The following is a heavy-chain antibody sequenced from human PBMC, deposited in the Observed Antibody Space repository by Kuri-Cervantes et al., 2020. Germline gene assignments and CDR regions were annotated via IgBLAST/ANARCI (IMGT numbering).Heavy chain of an antibody. J-gene: IGHJ4*02. CDR1: GFTFSSYW. V-gene: IGHV3-53*01. D-gene: IGHD2-15*01. Sequence: GESLKISCAASGFTFSSYWMSWVRQAPGKGLEWVSVIYSGGSTYYADSVKGRFTISRDNSKNTLYLQMNSLRAEDTAVYYCAGGSSFDYWGQGTLVTVSS. CDR3: AGGSSFDY. CDR2: IYSGGST.